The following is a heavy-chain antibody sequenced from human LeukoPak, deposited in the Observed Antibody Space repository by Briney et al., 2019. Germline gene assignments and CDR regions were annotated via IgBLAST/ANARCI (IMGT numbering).Heavy chain of an antibody. D-gene: IGHD2-15*01. V-gene: IGHV3-11*04. Sequence: GGSLRLSCAASGFTFSDYYMSWVGQAPGKGLGWVSYISSSGSTIYYADSVKGRFTISRDNAKNSLYLQMNSLRAEDTAVYYCATLYCSGSSCYEGYYGMDVWGQGTTVTVSS. CDR3: ATLYCSGSSCYEGYYGMDV. CDR2: ISSSGSTI. J-gene: IGHJ6*02. CDR1: GFTFSDYY.